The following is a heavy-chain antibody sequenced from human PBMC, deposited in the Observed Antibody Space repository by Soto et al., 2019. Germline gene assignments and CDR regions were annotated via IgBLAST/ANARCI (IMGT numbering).Heavy chain of an antibody. CDR1: GSTFSYYD. D-gene: IGHD5-18*01. J-gene: IGHJ4*02. Sequence: SLRLSCAASGSTFSYYDMHWVRQAPGKGLEWVTVISYDGSNKYYTDSVKGRFTISRDNSKNTLYLQMNSLRAEDTAVYYCARDLSAETAMGIEYWGQGTPVTVSS. V-gene: IGHV3-30*19. CDR2: ISYDGSNK. CDR3: ARDLSAETAMGIEY.